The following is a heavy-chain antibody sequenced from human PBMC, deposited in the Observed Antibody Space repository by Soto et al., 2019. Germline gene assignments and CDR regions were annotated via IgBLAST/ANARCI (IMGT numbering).Heavy chain of an antibody. CDR3: ARHPSEGFNFQSDIHYFDS. Sequence: ASVKVSCKASGYTFSTYYMHWVRQAPGQRLEWMGWINAGNGNTKYSQKFQGRVTITRDTSASTAYMELSSLRSEDTAIYYCARHPSEGFNFQSDIHYFDSWGRGTLVTVSS. CDR2: INAGNGNT. CDR1: GYTFSTYY. V-gene: IGHV1-3*01. J-gene: IGHJ4*02.